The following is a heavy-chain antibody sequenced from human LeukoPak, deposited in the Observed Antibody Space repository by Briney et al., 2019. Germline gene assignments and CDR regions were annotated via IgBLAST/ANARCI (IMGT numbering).Heavy chain of an antibody. Sequence: SETLSLTCTVSGYSISSGYYWGWIRQPPGKGLEWIGSIYHSGSTYYNPSLKSRVTISVDTSKNQFSLKLSSVTAADTAVYYCARDDYGDYQTGFDPWGQGTLVTVSS. J-gene: IGHJ5*02. CDR2: IYHSGST. CDR3: ARDDYGDYQTGFDP. V-gene: IGHV4-38-2*02. CDR1: GYSISSGYY. D-gene: IGHD4-17*01.